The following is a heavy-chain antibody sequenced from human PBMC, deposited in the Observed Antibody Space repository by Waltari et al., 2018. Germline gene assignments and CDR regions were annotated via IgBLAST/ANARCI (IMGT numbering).Heavy chain of an antibody. V-gene: IGHV3-9*01. CDR3: AKGSYGMDV. CDR1: GFTFADSA. Sequence: EVQLVESGGGLVQPGRSLRLSCAAAGFTFADSAMHWVRQAPGKGLEWVSGISWNSGSIGYADSVKGRFTISRDNAKNSLYLQMNSLRAEDTALYYCAKGSYGMDVWGQGTTVTVSS. J-gene: IGHJ6*02. CDR2: ISWNSGSI.